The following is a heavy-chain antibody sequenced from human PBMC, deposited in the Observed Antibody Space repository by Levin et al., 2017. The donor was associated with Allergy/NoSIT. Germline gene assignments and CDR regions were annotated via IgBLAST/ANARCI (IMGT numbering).Heavy chain of an antibody. Sequence: ETLSLTCAASGFTFSSYAMSWVRQAPGKGLEWVSAISGSGGSTYYADSVKGRFTISRDNSKNTLYLQMNSLRAEDTAVYYCAKDWGAAAPHYFDYWGQGTLVTVSS. J-gene: IGHJ4*02. CDR1: GFTFSSYA. CDR3: AKDWGAAAPHYFDY. D-gene: IGHD6-13*01. CDR2: ISGSGGST. V-gene: IGHV3-23*01.